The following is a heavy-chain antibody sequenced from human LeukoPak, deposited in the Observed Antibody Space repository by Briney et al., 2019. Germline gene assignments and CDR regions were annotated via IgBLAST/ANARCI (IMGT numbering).Heavy chain of an antibody. D-gene: IGHD2-2*01. J-gene: IGHJ3*02. CDR2: IYGSRST. Sequence: SETLSLTCTVSGGSISSYYWGWIRQPAGKGLEWIGRIYGSRSTDYNPFLKSRVTMSVDTSTNQFSLKLSSVTAADTAVYYCARRAVVSAGGAFDIWGQGTMVTVSS. CDR1: GGSISSYY. V-gene: IGHV4-4*07. CDR3: ARRAVVSAGGAFDI.